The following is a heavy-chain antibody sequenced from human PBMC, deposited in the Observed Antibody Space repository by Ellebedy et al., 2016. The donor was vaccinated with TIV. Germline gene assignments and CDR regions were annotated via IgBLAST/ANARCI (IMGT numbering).Heavy chain of an antibody. CDR1: GGSISSYY. CDR3: ARESSSFNWFDP. V-gene: IGHV4-59*12. D-gene: IGHD6-6*01. CDR2: IYYSGST. J-gene: IGHJ5*02. Sequence: SETLSLTCTVSGGSISSYYWSWIRQPPGKGLEWIGYIYYSGSTYYNPSLKSRVTISVDTSKNQFSLKLSSVTAADTAVYYCARESSSFNWFDPWGQGTLVTVSS.